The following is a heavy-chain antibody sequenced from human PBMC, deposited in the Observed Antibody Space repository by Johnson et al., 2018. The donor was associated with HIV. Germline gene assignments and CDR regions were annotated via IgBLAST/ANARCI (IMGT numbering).Heavy chain of an antibody. CDR2: ISYDGSNK. CDR3: TTGRGQRWLQLGAFDI. CDR1: GFTFSSYG. D-gene: IGHD5-24*01. J-gene: IGHJ3*02. Sequence: QVQLVESGGGVVQPGRSLRLSCAASGFTFSSYGMHWVRQAPGKGLEWVAVISYDGSNKYYADSVKGRFTISRANSKNTLYLQMNSLKTGDTAVYYCTTGRGQRWLQLGAFDIWGQGTMVTVSS. V-gene: IGHV3-30*19.